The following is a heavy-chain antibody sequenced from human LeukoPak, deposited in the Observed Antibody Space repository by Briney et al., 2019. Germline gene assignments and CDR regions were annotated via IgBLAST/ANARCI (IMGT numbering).Heavy chain of an antibody. CDR3: TLVDTARSIDY. D-gene: IGHD5-18*01. J-gene: IGHJ4*02. Sequence: GGSLRLSCAASGFTFSGSAMHWVRQASGKGLEWVGRIRSKANGYATAYAASVKGRFTISRDDSKNTAYLQMNSLKTEDTAVYYCTLVDTARSIDYWGQGTLVTVSS. V-gene: IGHV3-73*01. CDR2: IRSKANGYAT. CDR1: GFTFSGSA.